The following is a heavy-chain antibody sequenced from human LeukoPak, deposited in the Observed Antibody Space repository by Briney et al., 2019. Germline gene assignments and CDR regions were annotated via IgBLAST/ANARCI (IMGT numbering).Heavy chain of an antibody. V-gene: IGHV3-7*01. CDR3: ARDGTDYYDSSGYYED. CDR2: IKQDGSEK. J-gene: IGHJ4*02. Sequence: GGSLRLSCAASGFTFSSYWMSWVRQAPGKGLEWVANIKQDGSEKYYVDSVKGRFTISRDNAKNSLYLQMNSLRAEDTAVYYCARDGTDYYDSSGYYEDWGQGTLVTVSS. CDR1: GFTFSSYW. D-gene: IGHD3-22*01.